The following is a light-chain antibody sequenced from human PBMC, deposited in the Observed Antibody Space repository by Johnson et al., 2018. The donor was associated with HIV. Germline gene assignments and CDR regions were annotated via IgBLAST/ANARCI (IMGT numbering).Light chain of an antibody. CDR3: GTWDSSLSTYV. CDR2: DND. J-gene: IGLJ1*01. V-gene: IGLV1-51*01. CDR1: SSNIGNNY. Sequence: QSVLTQPPSVSAAPGQKVTISCSGSSSNIGNNYVSWYQHLPGTAPKLLIYDNDKRPSGIPDRFSGSKSGTSATLGITGLQTGDEADYYCGTWDSSLSTYVFGSGTKGTVL.